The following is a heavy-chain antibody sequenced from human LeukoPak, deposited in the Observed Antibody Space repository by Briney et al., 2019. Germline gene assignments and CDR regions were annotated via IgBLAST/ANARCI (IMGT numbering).Heavy chain of an antibody. CDR2: ISAYNGNT. J-gene: IGHJ5*02. CDR3: ARGDYYGSGSYNNWFDP. CDR1: GYTFTSYG. Sequence: GASVKVSCRASGYTFTSYGISWVRQAPGQGLEWMGWISAYNGNTNYAQKLQGRVTITADKSTSTAYTELSSLRSEDTAVYYCARGDYYGSGSYNNWFDPWGQGTLVTVSS. D-gene: IGHD3-10*01. V-gene: IGHV1-18*01.